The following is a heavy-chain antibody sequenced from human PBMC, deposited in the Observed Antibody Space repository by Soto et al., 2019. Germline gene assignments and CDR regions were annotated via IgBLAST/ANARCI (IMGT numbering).Heavy chain of an antibody. Sequence: QVQLVQSGAEVRKPGSSVKVSCKASGGTFSTYAISWVRQAPGQGLEWMGGIIPIFGTANHAQKFQGRVTITADESTSTAYMYLSSLRSEDTAVYYCARGWGYDSSDYYYAYWVQGTLVTVSS. CDR1: GGTFSTYA. J-gene: IGHJ4*02. CDR3: ARGWGYDSSDYYYAY. CDR2: IIPIFGTA. D-gene: IGHD3-22*01. V-gene: IGHV1-69*01.